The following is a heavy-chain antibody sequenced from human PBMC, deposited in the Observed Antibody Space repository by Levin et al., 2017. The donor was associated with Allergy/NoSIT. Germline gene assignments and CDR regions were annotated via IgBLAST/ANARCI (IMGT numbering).Heavy chain of an antibody. CDR1: GGSISSYY. Sequence: RTGGSLRLSCTVSGGSISSYYWSWIRQPPGKGLEWIGYIYYSGSTNYNPSLKSRVTISVDTSKNQFSLKLSSVTAADTAVYYCARVAHWNYYFDYWGQGTLVTVSS. D-gene: IGHD1-7*01. CDR3: ARVAHWNYYFDY. V-gene: IGHV4-59*01. CDR2: IYYSGST. J-gene: IGHJ4*02.